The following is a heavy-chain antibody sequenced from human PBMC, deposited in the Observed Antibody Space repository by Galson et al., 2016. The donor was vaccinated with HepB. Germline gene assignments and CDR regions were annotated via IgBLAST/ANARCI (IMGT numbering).Heavy chain of an antibody. CDR3: AHNNGWYGRGYFDY. CDR1: GVTVSTDY. V-gene: IGHV3-66*01. CDR2: IYSDGRT. D-gene: IGHD6-19*01. J-gene: IGHJ4*02. Sequence: SLRLSCAASGVTVSTDYMSWVRQAPGKGLEWVSVIYSDGRTYYADSVEDRFTISGDNSKNTLYLQMNNLRAEDTAVYYCAHNNGWYGRGYFDYWGQGTLVTVSS.